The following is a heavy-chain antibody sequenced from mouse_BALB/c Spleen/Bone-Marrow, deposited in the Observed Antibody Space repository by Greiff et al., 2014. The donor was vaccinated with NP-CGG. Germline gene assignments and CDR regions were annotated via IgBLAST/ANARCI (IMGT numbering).Heavy chain of an antibody. CDR3: ARYMITTSYFDY. CDR2: ISSGGGNT. CDR1: GFTFSSYT. V-gene: IGHV5-9*03. Sequence: EVQLVESGGGLVKPGGSLKLSCAASGFTFSSYTMSWVRQTPEKKLEWVATISSGGGNTYYPDSVKGRFTISRDNAKNNLYLQMSSLRSEDTALYYCARYMITTSYFDYWGQGTTLTVSS. J-gene: IGHJ2*01. D-gene: IGHD2-4*01.